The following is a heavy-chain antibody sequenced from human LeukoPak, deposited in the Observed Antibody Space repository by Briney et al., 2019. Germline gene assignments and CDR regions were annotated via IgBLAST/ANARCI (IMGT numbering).Heavy chain of an antibody. CDR3: ASPRDGDSYDTFDY. Sequence: GGSLRLSCAASGFTVSSNYMSWVRQAPGKGLEWVSVIYSGGSTYYADSVKGRFTISRDNSKNTLYLQMNSLRAEDTAVYYCASPRDGDSYDTFDYWGQGTLVTVSS. J-gene: IGHJ4*02. V-gene: IGHV3-66*01. D-gene: IGHD5-18*01. CDR1: GFTVSSNY. CDR2: IYSGGST.